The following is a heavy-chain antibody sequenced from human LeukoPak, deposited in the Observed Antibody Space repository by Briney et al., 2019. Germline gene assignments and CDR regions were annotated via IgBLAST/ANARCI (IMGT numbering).Heavy chain of an antibody. CDR1: GFTFSSYS. CDR2: ISSSSSYI. V-gene: IGHV3-21*01. J-gene: IGHJ4*02. D-gene: IGHD5-18*01. Sequence: GGSLRLSCAASGFTFSSYSMNWVRQAPGKGLEWVSSISSSSSYIYYADSVKGRFTISRDNAKNSLYLQMNSLRAEDTAVYYCASVDTAMLGSLDYWGQGTLVTVSS. CDR3: ASVDTAMLGSLDY.